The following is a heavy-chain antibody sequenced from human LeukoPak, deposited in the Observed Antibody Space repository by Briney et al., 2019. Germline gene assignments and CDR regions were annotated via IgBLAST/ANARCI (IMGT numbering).Heavy chain of an antibody. D-gene: IGHD5-24*01. CDR3: ARSLGGYNYP. V-gene: IGHV4-38-2*02. CDR1: GYSIRTSHY. CDR2: IYRSGTT. Sequence: SETLPLTCTVSGYSIRTSHYWGWIRQSPGKGLEWIGNIYRSGTTYYNPSLKSRVTISMDTSKNQFSLKLSSVTAADTAVYYCARSLGGYNYPWGQGTLVTVSS. J-gene: IGHJ5*02.